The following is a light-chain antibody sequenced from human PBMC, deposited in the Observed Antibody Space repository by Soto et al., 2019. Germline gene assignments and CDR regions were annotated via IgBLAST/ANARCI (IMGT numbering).Light chain of an antibody. V-gene: IGKV1-9*01. CDR3: QQLNSYPLT. CDR1: QGISSY. Sequence: DIQLTQSPSFLSASVGDRVTITCRASQGISSYLAWYQQKPGEAPNLLIYAASTLQSGVPSRFSGSGSGTEFTLTISSLQPEDFATYYCQQLNSYPLTFGGGTKVEIK. CDR2: AAS. J-gene: IGKJ4*01.